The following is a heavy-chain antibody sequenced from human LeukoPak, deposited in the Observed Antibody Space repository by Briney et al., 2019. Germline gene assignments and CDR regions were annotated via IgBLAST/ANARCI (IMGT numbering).Heavy chain of an antibody. CDR3: ARDYRDILTGYLYYYYYGMDV. CDR2: ISAYNGNT. D-gene: IGHD3-9*01. V-gene: IGHV1-18*01. J-gene: IGHJ6*02. CDR1: GYTFTSYG. Sequence: GASVKVSCKASGYTFTSYGISWVRQAPGQGLEWMGWISAYNGNTNYAQKLQGRVTMTTDTSTSTAYMELRSLRSDDTAVYYCARDYRDILTGYLYYYYYGMDVWGQGTTVTVSS.